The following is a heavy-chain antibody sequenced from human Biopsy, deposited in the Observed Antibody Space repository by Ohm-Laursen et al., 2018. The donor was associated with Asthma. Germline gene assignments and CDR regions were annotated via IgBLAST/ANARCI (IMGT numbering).Heavy chain of an antibody. V-gene: IGHV4-59*01. Sequence: SETLSLTCTVSGGSNNNYYWSWIRQPPGKGLDLIGYIYYTGSTNYNPSLKSRVTLSVDTSNNQFSLKLSSVTAADTAFYYCARVWAGGFDSWGQGTLVTVSS. CDR3: ARVWAGGFDS. J-gene: IGHJ4*02. D-gene: IGHD6-19*01. CDR2: IYYTGST. CDR1: GGSNNNYY.